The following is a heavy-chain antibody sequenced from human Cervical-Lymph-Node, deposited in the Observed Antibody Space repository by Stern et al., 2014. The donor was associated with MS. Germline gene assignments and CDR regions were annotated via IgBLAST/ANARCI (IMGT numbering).Heavy chain of an antibody. D-gene: IGHD6-19*01. CDR3: ARSGSAWYGYFDY. J-gene: IGHJ4*02. CDR1: GYPFPSSG. CDR2: ISAYTGNT. Sequence: VQLVESGVEVKTPGSSVKVSCKASGYPFPSSGISWVRQAPGQGLEWMGWISAYTGNTNYVQKFQGRVTMTTDTSTSTAYMELRSLRSDDTAVYYCARSGSAWYGYFDYWGQGTLVTVSS. V-gene: IGHV1-18*01.